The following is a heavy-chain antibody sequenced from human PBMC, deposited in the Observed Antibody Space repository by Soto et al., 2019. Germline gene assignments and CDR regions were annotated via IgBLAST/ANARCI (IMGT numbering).Heavy chain of an antibody. Sequence: SETLSLTCSVSSGSVTGGCYYCSWIRQRQGKGLEWSGNIYNGNTNFYNPSQKSRVTISLATSKSQFSLKLTSVTAADTAMYYWAGSPALSMLDYWGQGSPVTVSS. J-gene: IGHJ4*02. CDR3: AGSPALSMLDY. CDR1: SGSVTGGCYY. V-gene: IGHV4-31*03. CDR2: IYNGNTN. D-gene: IGHD3-10*01.